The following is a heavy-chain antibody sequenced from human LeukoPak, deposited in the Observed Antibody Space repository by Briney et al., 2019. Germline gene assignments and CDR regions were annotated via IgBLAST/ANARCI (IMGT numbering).Heavy chain of an antibody. CDR3: ASLRGVAGTYDAFDI. D-gene: IGHD1-1*01. CDR2: FDPEDGET. Sequence: GPVKVSCKVSGYTLTELSMHWVRQAPGKGLEWMGGFDPEDGETIYAQKFRGRVTMTEDTSTDTAYMELSSLRSEDTAVYYCASLRGVAGTYDAFDIWGQGTMVTVSS. J-gene: IGHJ3*02. CDR1: GYTLTELS. V-gene: IGHV1-24*01.